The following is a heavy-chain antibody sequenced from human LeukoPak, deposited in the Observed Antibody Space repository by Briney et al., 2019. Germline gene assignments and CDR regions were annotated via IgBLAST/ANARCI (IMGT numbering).Heavy chain of an antibody. V-gene: IGHV4-61*01. D-gene: IGHD5-12*01. Sequence: PSETLSLTCTVSGGSVSSRSYYWSWIRQPPGKGLEWIGYIYYSGNTNYNPSLKSRVTISLDTSKNQFSLKLNSVTAADTAVYYCARNPFYSGYDHYYFDYWGQGTLVTVSS. CDR2: IYYSGNT. CDR1: GGSVSSRSYY. CDR3: ARNPFYSGYDHYYFDY. J-gene: IGHJ4*02.